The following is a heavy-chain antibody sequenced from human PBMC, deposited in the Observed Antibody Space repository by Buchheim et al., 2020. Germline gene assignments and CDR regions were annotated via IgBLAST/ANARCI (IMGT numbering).Heavy chain of an antibody. J-gene: IGHJ4*02. D-gene: IGHD2-15*01. CDR3: ARDGDIVVVITANFDY. Sequence: QVQLQESGPGLVKPSETLSLTCTVSGFSISSGYYWGWIRQPPGKGLEWIGTVYHSGSTYYNPSLKSRVTLSVDTSRNQFSLRLSSVTAADTAVYYCARDGDIVVVITANFDYWGQGTL. CDR1: GFSISSGYY. CDR2: VYHSGST. V-gene: IGHV4-38-2*02.